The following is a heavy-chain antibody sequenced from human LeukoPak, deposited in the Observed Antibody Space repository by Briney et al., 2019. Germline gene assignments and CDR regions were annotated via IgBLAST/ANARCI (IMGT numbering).Heavy chain of an antibody. J-gene: IGHJ6*03. D-gene: IGHD3-3*01. V-gene: IGHV3-23*01. CDR1: GFTFSRYA. Sequence: GGSLRLSCAASGFTFSRYAMTWVRQAPGKGLEWVSAISSGGGSTYYADSVKGRVTISRDNTQNTLHLQMSSLRAEDTAVYYCAKDLKCDAWSGSYYYYYYMDVWGKGTTVTVSS. CDR2: ISSGGGST. CDR3: AKDLKCDAWSGSYYYYYYMDV.